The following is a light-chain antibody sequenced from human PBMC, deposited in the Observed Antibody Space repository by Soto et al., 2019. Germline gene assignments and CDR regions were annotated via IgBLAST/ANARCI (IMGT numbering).Light chain of an antibody. CDR2: DAS. Sequence: EVVLTQSPATLSLAPEETATLSCRASHNVDIYLAWYQQKPGQAPRLLIYDASNRATGIPARFSGSGSGTDFTLTISSLEPEDSAVYYCQQRKHWPPLTFGQGTRLE. J-gene: IGKJ5*01. CDR3: QQRKHWPPLT. V-gene: IGKV3-11*01. CDR1: HNVDIY.